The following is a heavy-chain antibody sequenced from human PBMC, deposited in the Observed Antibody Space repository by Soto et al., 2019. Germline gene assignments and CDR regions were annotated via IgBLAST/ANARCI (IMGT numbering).Heavy chain of an antibody. J-gene: IGHJ6*03. Sequence: SETLSLTCTVSGGSISSSSYYWGWIRQPLGKGLEWIGSIYYSGSTYYNPSLKSRVTISVDTSKNQFSLKLSSVTAADTAVYYCARIEKPDYDILTGYSYYMDVWGKGTTVTVSS. D-gene: IGHD3-9*01. CDR2: IYYSGST. CDR3: ARIEKPDYDILTGYSYYMDV. V-gene: IGHV4-39*01. CDR1: GGSISSSSYY.